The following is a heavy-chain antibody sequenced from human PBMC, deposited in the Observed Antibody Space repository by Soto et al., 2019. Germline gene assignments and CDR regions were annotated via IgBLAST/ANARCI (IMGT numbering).Heavy chain of an antibody. CDR2: ISYDGSNK. Sequence: GSLRLSCAASGFTFSSYAMHWVRQAPGKGLEWVAVISYDGSNKYYADSVKGRFTVSRDNSKNTLYLQMNSLRAEDTAVYYCARDWPGSSGWIYYWGQGTLVPVSS. J-gene: IGHJ4*02. V-gene: IGHV3-30-3*01. CDR3: ARDWPGSSGWIYY. CDR1: GFTFSSYA. D-gene: IGHD6-19*01.